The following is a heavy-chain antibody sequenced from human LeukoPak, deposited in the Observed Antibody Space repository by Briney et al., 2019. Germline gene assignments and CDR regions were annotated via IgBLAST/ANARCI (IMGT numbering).Heavy chain of an antibody. D-gene: IGHD2-21*01. Sequence: SETLSLTCAVYGGFFSGYYWSWIRQPPGKGLEWIGEINHSGSTNYNPSLKSRVTISVDTSKNQFSLKLSSVTAADTAVYYCARGPRIASRLYYYMDVWGKGTTVTVSS. CDR1: GGFFSGYY. J-gene: IGHJ6*03. V-gene: IGHV4-34*01. CDR2: INHSGST. CDR3: ARGPRIASRLYYYMDV.